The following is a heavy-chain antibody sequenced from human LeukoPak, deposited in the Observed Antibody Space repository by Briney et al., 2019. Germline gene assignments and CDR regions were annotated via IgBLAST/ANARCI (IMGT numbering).Heavy chain of an antibody. V-gene: IGHV4-59*08. J-gene: IGHJ5*02. CDR3: ARLGLTMNYDYVWGGYRYNTWFDP. CDR1: GGSISSYH. D-gene: IGHD3-16*02. CDR2: IYYSGST. Sequence: SETLSLTCTVSGGSISSYHWSWIRQPPGKGLEWIGYIYYSGSTNYNPSLKSRVTISVDTSKNQFSLKLSSVTAADTAVYYCARLGLTMNYDYVWGGYRYNTWFDPWGQGTLVTVSS.